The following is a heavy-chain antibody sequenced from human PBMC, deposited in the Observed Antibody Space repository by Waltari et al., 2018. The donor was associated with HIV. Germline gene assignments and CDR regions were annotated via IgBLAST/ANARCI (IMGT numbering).Heavy chain of an antibody. D-gene: IGHD3-3*01. CDR3: ARRNFWGGYKDTFDI. V-gene: IGHV4-39*01. CDR2: VYYSGNT. J-gene: IGHJ3*02. Sequence: QLQLRESGPGLVKPSEPLSLTCIVSGDSTSGSRFFWGWIRQPPGKGLEWIGNVYYSGNTYYNPSLKSRVIVSVDASKNQFSLKLSSVTASDTAIYYCARRNFWGGYKDTFDIWGQGTIVAVSS. CDR1: GDSTSGSRFF.